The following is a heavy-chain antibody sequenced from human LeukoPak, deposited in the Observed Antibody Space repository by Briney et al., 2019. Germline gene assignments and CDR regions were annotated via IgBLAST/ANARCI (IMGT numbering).Heavy chain of an antibody. J-gene: IGHJ3*02. CDR1: GYTFTSYG. V-gene: IGHV1-2*02. CDR3: AANYYDSSGYYYAFDI. Sequence: ASVKVSCKASGYTFTSYGISWVRQAPGRGLEWMGWINPNGGGTNYAQKFQGRVTMTRDTSISTAYMELSRLRSDDTAVYYCAANYYDSSGYYYAFDIWGQGTMVTVSS. CDR2: INPNGGGT. D-gene: IGHD3-22*01.